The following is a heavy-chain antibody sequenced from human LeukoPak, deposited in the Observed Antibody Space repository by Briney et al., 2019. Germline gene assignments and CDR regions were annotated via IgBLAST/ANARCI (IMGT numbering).Heavy chain of an antibody. CDR3: ARGAYPFDY. Sequence: GESLKISCKGSGYRYTNYWIGWVRQMPGKGLEWMGIIYPGDSDTKYSPSFQGQVTISADKSISAAYLQWSSLKASDSAMYYCARGAYPFDYWGQGTLVTVSS. CDR2: IYPGDSDT. J-gene: IGHJ4*02. CDR1: GYRYTNYW. V-gene: IGHV5-51*01.